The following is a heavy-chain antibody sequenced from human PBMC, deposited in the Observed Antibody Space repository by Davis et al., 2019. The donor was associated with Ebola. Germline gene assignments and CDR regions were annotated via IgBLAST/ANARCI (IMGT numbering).Heavy chain of an antibody. CDR1: GGSISSYY. CDR3: ARLGDDSSGYDY. J-gene: IGHJ4*02. V-gene: IGHV4-59*12. D-gene: IGHD3-22*01. Sequence: PSETLSLTCTVSGGSISSYYWSWIRQPPGKGLEWIGYIYYSGSTNYNPSLKSRVTMSVDTSKNQFSLKLSSVTAADTAVYYCARLGDDSSGYDYWGQGTLVTVSS. CDR2: IYYSGST.